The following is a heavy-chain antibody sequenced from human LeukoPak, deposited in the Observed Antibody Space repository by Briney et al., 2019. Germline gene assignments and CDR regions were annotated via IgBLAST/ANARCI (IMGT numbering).Heavy chain of an antibody. J-gene: IGHJ4*02. V-gene: IGHV1-69*06. CDR2: IIPIFGTA. Sequence: ASVKVSCKASGGTFSSYAISWVRQAPGQGLEWMGGIIPIFGTANYAQKFQGRVTITAGKSTSTAYMELSSLRSEDTAVYYCARVGRSSRSPEYYFDYWGQGTLVTVSS. CDR3: ARVGRSSRSPEYYFDY. CDR1: GGTFSSYA. D-gene: IGHD6-13*01.